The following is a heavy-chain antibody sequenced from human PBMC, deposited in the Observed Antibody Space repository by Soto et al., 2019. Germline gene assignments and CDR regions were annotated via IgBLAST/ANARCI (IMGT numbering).Heavy chain of an antibody. Sequence: SVKVSCKASGGTFSSYAISWVRQAPGQGLEWMGGIIPIFGTANYAQKFQGRVTITADESTSTAYMELSSLRSEDTAVYYCASTRGSSGHNWFDPWGQGTPVTVSS. CDR1: GGTFSSYA. CDR3: ASTRGSSGHNWFDP. D-gene: IGHD3-22*01. V-gene: IGHV1-69*13. J-gene: IGHJ5*02. CDR2: IIPIFGTA.